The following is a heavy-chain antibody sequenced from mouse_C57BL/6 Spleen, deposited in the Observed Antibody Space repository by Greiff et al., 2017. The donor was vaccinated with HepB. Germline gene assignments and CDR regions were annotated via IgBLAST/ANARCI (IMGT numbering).Heavy chain of an antibody. CDR2: IDPENGDT. Sequence: EVKVVESGAELVRPGASVKLSCTASGFNIKDDYMHWVKQRPEQGLEWIGWIDPENGDTEYASKFQGKATITADTSSNTAYLQLSSLTSEDTAVYYCTTAVVATHLYFDVWGTGTTVTVSS. CDR3: TTAVVATHLYFDV. J-gene: IGHJ1*03. CDR1: GFNIKDDY. D-gene: IGHD1-1*01. V-gene: IGHV14-4*01.